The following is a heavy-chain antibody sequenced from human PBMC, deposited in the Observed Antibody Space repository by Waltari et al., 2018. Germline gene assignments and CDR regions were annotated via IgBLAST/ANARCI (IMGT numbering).Heavy chain of an antibody. CDR3: ARDSKPYYYGSGSYVNGDFDF. CDR1: GYTFTSYY. CDR2: INPSGGST. V-gene: IGHV1-46*01. D-gene: IGHD3-10*01. J-gene: IGHJ4*02. Sequence: QVQLVQSGAEVKKPGASVKVSCKASGYTFTSYYMHWVRQAPGQGLEWMGIINPSGGSTTYAQRFKGRVTMTRDTATSTVYMELGSPRSEDTAVYYCARDSKPYYYGSGSYVNGDFDFWGQGTRVTVSS.